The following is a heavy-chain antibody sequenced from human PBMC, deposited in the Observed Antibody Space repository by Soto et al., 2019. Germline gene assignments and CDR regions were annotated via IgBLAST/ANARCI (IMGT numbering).Heavy chain of an antibody. D-gene: IGHD1-26*01. CDR2: IYTSGST. Sequence: PSDTLSLTCTVSGGSINNYYWSWIRQPAGKGLEWIGRIYTSGSTNYNPSLKSRVTMSVDTSKNQFSLKLSSVTAADTAVYYCARVYSGSYYEFDYWGQGTLVTVSS. CDR1: GGSINNYY. V-gene: IGHV4-4*07. J-gene: IGHJ4*02. CDR3: ARVYSGSYYEFDY.